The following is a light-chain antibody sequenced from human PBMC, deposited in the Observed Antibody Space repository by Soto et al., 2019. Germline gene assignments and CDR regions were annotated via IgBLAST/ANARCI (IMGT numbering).Light chain of an antibody. CDR3: GAWDSSLSAVL. J-gene: IGLJ2*01. CDR1: SSNIGNNY. V-gene: IGLV1-51*01. Sequence: QSVLTQPPSVSAAPKQKVTITCYGSSSNIGNNYVSWYHQLPGTATKLVIYDNNKPPSDIPDRFSGSKSGTSATLDITGLQTGDAGDYYCGAWDSSLSAVLFGGGTKLTAL. CDR2: DNN.